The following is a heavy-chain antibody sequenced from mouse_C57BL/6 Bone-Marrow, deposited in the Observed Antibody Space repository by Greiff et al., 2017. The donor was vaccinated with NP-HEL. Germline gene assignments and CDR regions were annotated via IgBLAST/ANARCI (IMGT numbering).Heavy chain of an antibody. CDR1: GFTFSNYW. V-gene: IGHV6-3*01. D-gene: IGHD2-2*01. CDR3: TGGIGGYDGFAY. CDR2: ISLKSDNYAP. J-gene: IGHJ3*01. Sequence: EVQLQQSGGGLVQPGGSMTLSCVASGFTFSNYWMNWVRQSPEKGLEWVAQISLKSDNYAPPYAASVKGRFTISREDSKSSVYLQMNNLRAEDTGIYYCTGGIGGYDGFAYWGQGTLVTVSA.